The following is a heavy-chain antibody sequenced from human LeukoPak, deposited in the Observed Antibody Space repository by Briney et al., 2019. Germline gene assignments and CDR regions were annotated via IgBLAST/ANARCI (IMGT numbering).Heavy chain of an antibody. D-gene: IGHD3-22*01. V-gene: IGHV1-2*02. CDR1: GYTFTGYY. Sequence: GASVKVSCKASGYTFTGYYMHWVRQAPGQELEWMGWINPNSGGTNYAQKFQGRVTMTRDTSISTAYMELSRLRSGDTAVYYCARVGLYYYDSTSAGRDAFDIWGQGTMVTVSS. J-gene: IGHJ3*02. CDR3: ARVGLYYYDSTSAGRDAFDI. CDR2: INPNSGGT.